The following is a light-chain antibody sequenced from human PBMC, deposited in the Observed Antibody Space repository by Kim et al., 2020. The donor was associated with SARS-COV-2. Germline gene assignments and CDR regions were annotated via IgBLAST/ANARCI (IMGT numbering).Light chain of an antibody. J-gene: IGKJ2*01. CDR1: QVISRS. CDR3: QQYYSYPHT. Sequence: SASIGDSVTITCRASQVISRSLAWYQQKPGKAPNLLIYVASTLQTGVPSRFNGSGSGTDFTLTISSLQSEDCATYYCQQYYSYPHTFGQGTKLEIK. V-gene: IGKV1-8*01. CDR2: VAS.